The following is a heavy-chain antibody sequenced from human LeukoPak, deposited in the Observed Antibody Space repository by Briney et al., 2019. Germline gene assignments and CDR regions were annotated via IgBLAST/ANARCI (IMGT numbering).Heavy chain of an antibody. CDR3: ARNALPGYSSGRLDY. CDR1: GFTVSSNY. D-gene: IGHD6-19*01. Sequence: GSLRLSCAASGFTVSSNYMSWVRQAPGKGLEWDSVIYSGGSTYYADSVKGRFTISRHNSKNTLYLQMNSLRAEDTAVYYCARNALPGYSSGRLDYWGQGALVTVSS. V-gene: IGHV3-53*04. J-gene: IGHJ4*02. CDR2: IYSGGST.